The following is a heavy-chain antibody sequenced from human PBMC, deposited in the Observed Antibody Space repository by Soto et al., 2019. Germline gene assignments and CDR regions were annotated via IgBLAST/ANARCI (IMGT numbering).Heavy chain of an antibody. Sequence: NPSETLSLTCTVSGGSISSYYWSWIRQPPGKGLEWIGYIYYSGSTNYNPSLKSRVTISVDTSKNQFSLKLSSVTAADTAVYFCWRAYGGYVFAYWAQGTLVPVSS. CDR2: IYYSGST. D-gene: IGHD4-17*01. J-gene: IGHJ4*02. CDR3: WRAYGGYVFAY. V-gene: IGHV4-59*01. CDR1: GGSISSYY.